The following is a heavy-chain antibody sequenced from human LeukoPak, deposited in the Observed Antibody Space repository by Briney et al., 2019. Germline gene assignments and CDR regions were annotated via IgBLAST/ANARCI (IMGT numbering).Heavy chain of an antibody. D-gene: IGHD3-3*01. CDR2: IYYSGST. CDR3: ARTYYDFWSGSSRAADWFDP. Sequence: PSGTLSLTCTVSGGSISSSSYYWGWIRQPPGKGLEWIGSIYYSGSTYYNPSLKSRVTISVDTSKNQFSLKLSSVTAADTAVYYCARTYYDFWSGSSRAADWFDPWGQGTLVTVSS. V-gene: IGHV4-39*01. CDR1: GGSISSSSYY. J-gene: IGHJ5*02.